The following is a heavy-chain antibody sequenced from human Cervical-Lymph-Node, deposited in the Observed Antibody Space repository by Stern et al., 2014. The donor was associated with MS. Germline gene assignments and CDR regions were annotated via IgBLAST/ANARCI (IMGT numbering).Heavy chain of an antibody. CDR2: LYYSGST. CDR3: ARVSYDFWSGYYPFDY. D-gene: IGHD3-3*01. J-gene: IGHJ4*02. V-gene: IGHV4-31*03. CDR1: GGSISSGGYY. Sequence: QLQLQESGPGLVTPSQTLSLTCTVSGGSISSGGYYWSWIRQHPGKGLEWIGYLYYSGSTYYNPSLKSRVTISVDTSKNQFSLKLSSVTAADTAVYYCARVSYDFWSGYYPFDYWGQGTLVTVSS.